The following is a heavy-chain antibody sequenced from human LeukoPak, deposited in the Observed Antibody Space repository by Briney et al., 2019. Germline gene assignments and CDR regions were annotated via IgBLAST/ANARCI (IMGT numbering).Heavy chain of an antibody. CDR3: AKAGDTSRWENYYMDV. Sequence: SGGSLRLSCAASGFTFSNYGMHWVRQAPGKGLEWVSFISYDGSNKYYADSVKGRFTISRDNSKNTLYLQMNSLRAEDTAVYYCAKAGDTSRWENYYMDVWGKGTTVTVSS. CDR1: GFTFSNYG. D-gene: IGHD1-26*01. CDR2: ISYDGSNK. V-gene: IGHV3-30*18. J-gene: IGHJ6*03.